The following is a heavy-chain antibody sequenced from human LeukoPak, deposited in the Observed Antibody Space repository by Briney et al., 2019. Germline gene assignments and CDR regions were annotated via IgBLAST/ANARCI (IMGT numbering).Heavy chain of an antibody. D-gene: IGHD3-16*01. CDR3: ARVRGGRFWYYYGMDV. Sequence: PGGSLRLSCAASGFTFSNFAMHRVRQAPGKGLEWVAVISYDGDNEYYADSVKGQFTISRDNSKDRLYLQMNSLRPEDTAMYYCARVRGGRFWYYYGMDVWGRGTTVTVSS. CDR1: GFTFSNFA. CDR2: ISYDGDNE. V-gene: IGHV3-30-3*01. J-gene: IGHJ6*02.